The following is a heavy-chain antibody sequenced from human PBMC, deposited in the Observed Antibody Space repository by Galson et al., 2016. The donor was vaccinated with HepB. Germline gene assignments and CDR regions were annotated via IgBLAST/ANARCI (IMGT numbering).Heavy chain of an antibody. J-gene: IGHJ5*02. CDR3: ARHTTTATPSNH. CDR2: IYPGDSDT. Sequence: QSGAEVKKPGESLQISCKGSGYDFSNYWIGWVRQMPGKGLEWMGTIYPGDSDTRYNPSLQGQVIISVDKSTTTAYLQWSKLRASDTAIYYCARHTTTATPSNHWGQGTLVTVSS. V-gene: IGHV5-51*01. CDR1: GYDFSNYW. D-gene: IGHD1-1*01.